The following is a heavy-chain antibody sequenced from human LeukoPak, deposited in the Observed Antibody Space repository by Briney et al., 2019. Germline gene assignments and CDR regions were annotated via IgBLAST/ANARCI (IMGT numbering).Heavy chain of an antibody. V-gene: IGHV3-15*01. CDR3: TTDKGSTVTTLGFYYYYYYYMDV. J-gene: IGHJ6*03. D-gene: IGHD4-17*01. CDR1: AFTFSNAG. Sequence: GGSLRLSCAAAAFTFSNAGMSCVRQAPGKGLEWVGRIKSKTDGGTTDYAAPVKGRFTISRDDSKNTLYLQMNSLKTEDTAVYYCTTDKGSTVTTLGFYYYYYYYMDVWGKGTTVTVSS. CDR2: IKSKTDGGTT.